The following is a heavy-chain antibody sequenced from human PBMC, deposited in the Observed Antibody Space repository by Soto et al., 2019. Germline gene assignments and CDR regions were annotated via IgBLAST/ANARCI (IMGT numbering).Heavy chain of an antibody. Sequence: QVQLVQSGAEVKKPGASVKVSCKASGYIFTSYGISWVRQAPGQGLEWMAWISGYNGNTNYAQNVQGRVTMTTDTSTTTAYMELRSLRSDDTAVYYCARVLHFGDDPLGYWGQGTLVTVSS. D-gene: IGHD4-17*01. CDR3: ARVLHFGDDPLGY. CDR1: GYIFTSYG. CDR2: ISGYNGNT. J-gene: IGHJ4*02. V-gene: IGHV1-18*01.